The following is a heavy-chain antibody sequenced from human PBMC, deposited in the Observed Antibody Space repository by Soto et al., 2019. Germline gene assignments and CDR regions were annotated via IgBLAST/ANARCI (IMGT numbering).Heavy chain of an antibody. Sequence: VESGGGVVQPGRSLRLSCTDSGLTLTGHSMHWVRQAPGKGLEWLAGISYDGIHEYYAESVKGRFTISRYGTDKTVYLEMNGLRLEDTAIYYCAGDPYGGGSDPPHESWGQGTLVTVSS. V-gene: IGHV3-30*04. D-gene: IGHD3-10*01. CDR2: ISYDGIHE. CDR1: GLTLTGHS. J-gene: IGHJ4*02. CDR3: AGDPYGGGSDPPHES.